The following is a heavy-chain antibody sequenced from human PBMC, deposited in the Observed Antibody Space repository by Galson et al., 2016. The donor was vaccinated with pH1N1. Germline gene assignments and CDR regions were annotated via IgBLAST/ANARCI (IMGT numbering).Heavy chain of an antibody. J-gene: IGHJ4*02. CDR1: GFTLSSYW. V-gene: IGHV3-7*01. D-gene: IGHD1-26*01. CDR3: VRAVGRAEAH. CDR2: MNQDGNKK. Sequence: SLRLSCAASGFTLSSYWMSWVRQAPGKGLEWVANMNQDGNKKYYVHSVKGRFIISRDYSRNSLYLQMNSLRAEDTAMYYCVRAVGRAEAHWGQGTLVTVSS.